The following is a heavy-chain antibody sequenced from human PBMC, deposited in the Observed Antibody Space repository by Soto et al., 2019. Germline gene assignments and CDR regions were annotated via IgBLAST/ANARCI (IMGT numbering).Heavy chain of an antibody. CDR2: ISGSGGST. CDR1: VFTFSSYA. J-gene: IGHJ3*02. Sequence: GGSLRLSCAASVFTFSSYAMSWVRQAPGKGLEWVSAISGSGGSTYYADSVKGRFTISRDNSKNTLYLQMNSLRAEDTAVYYCARGVSSPGAFDIWGQGTMVTVS. V-gene: IGHV3-23*01. D-gene: IGHD2-8*01. CDR3: ARGVSSPGAFDI.